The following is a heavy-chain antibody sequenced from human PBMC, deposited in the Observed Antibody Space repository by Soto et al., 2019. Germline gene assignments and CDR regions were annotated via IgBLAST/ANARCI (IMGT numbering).Heavy chain of an antibody. D-gene: IGHD1-26*01. J-gene: IGHJ4*02. Sequence: SETLSLTCAVYGGSFSGYYWSWIRQPPGKGLEWIGEINHRGSTNYNPSLKSRVTISVDTSKNQFSLKLSSVTAADTAVYYCARPLDSGSYLTPFDYWGQGTLVTVSS. CDR3: ARPLDSGSYLTPFDY. CDR1: GGSFSGYY. V-gene: IGHV4-34*01. CDR2: INHRGST.